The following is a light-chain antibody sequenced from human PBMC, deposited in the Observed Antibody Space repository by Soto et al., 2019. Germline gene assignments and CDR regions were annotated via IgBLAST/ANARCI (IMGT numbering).Light chain of an antibody. CDR1: QGLSSY. J-gene: IGKJ1*01. Sequence: IQLTQSPSSLSAXVGDRVTITCRASQGLSSYLAWYQQKPGKAPKLLIYAASTLQSGVPSRFSGSGSGTDFTLTISSLQPDDFATYYCQHYNSYSEAFGQGTKVDIK. V-gene: IGKV1-9*01. CDR3: QHYNSYSEA. CDR2: AAS.